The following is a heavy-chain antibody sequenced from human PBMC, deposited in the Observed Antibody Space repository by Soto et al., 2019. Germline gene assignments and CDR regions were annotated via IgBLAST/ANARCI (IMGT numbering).Heavy chain of an antibody. V-gene: IGHV1-69*13. CDR2: IIPIFGTA. Sequence: GASVKVACKASGGTFSIYAISWVRQAPGQGLEWMGGIIPIFGTANYAQKFQGRVTITADESTSTAYMELSSLRSEDTAVYYCAREGEQWLPFDYWGQGTLVTVS. J-gene: IGHJ4*02. CDR1: GGTFSIYA. CDR3: AREGEQWLPFDY. D-gene: IGHD6-19*01.